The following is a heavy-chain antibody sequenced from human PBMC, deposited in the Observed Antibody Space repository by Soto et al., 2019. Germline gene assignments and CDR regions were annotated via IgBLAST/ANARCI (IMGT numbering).Heavy chain of an antibody. V-gene: IGHV4-39*01. J-gene: IGHJ5*02. CDR2: IYYSGST. D-gene: IGHD6-19*01. Sequence: SETLSLTCSVSGGSINSSSYFWGWARQPPGEGLEWIGSIYYSGSTYYNPSLRSRVTISVDTSKNQFSLKLSSVTAADTAVFYCARHYSSGSRNWFDPWGQGTLVTVSS. CDR1: GGSINSSSYF. CDR3: ARHYSSGSRNWFDP.